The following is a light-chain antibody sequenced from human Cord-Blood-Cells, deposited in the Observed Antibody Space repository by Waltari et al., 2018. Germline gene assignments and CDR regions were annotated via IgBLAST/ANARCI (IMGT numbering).Light chain of an antibody. CDR3: QQSYSTPQT. CDR2: AAS. V-gene: IGKV1-39*01. CDR1: QSISSY. Sequence: IQMTQSPSSLSASVGDRVTITCRASQSISSYLNWYQQKPGKAPKLLIYAASSLQSGVPSRFSGSGSGTDFTLTISSLQPEDVATYYCQQSYSTPQTFGQGTKVEIK. J-gene: IGKJ1*01.